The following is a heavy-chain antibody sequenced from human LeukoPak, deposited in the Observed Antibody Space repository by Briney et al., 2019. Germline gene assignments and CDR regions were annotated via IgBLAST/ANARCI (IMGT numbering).Heavy chain of an antibody. V-gene: IGHV1-3*01. Sequence: ASVKVSCKASGYTFTSYAMHWVRQATGQRLEWMGWINAGNGNTKYSQKFQGRVTITRDTSASTAYMELSSLRSEDTAVYYCAKGYYGSGSYYTPWGQGILVTVSS. CDR3: AKGYYGSGSYYTP. J-gene: IGHJ4*02. D-gene: IGHD3-10*01. CDR2: INAGNGNT. CDR1: GYTFTSYA.